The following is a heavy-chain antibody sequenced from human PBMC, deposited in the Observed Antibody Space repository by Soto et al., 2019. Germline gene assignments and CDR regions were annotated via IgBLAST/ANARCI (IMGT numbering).Heavy chain of an antibody. CDR2: MSHSGGT. D-gene: IGHD1-1*01. CDR3: ARVERGTATTVVDAFDI. CDR1: GGSVNSGNYY. J-gene: IGHJ3*02. V-gene: IGHV4-34*01. Sequence: QVQLQQWGAGLLKPSETLSLTCAVFGGSVNSGNYYWSWIRQPPGKGLEWIGEMSHSGGTHFNPSLKSRDTISVDTSKNQFSLKMSSVTAADTALYYCARVERGTATTVVDAFDIWVPGTMVTVSS.